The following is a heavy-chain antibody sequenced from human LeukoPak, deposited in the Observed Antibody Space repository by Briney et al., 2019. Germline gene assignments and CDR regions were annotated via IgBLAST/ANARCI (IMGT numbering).Heavy chain of an antibody. CDR3: AGTRVAGTPQYYYYYGMDV. J-gene: IGHJ6*02. CDR2: ISYDGSNK. Sequence: PGGSLRLSCAASGFTFSSYAMHWVRQAPGKGLEWVAVISYDGSNKYYADSVKGRFTISRDNSKNTLYLQMNSLRAEDTAVYYCAGTRVAGTPQYYYYYGMDVWGQGTTVTVSS. CDR1: GFTFSSYA. D-gene: IGHD6-19*01. V-gene: IGHV3-30-3*01.